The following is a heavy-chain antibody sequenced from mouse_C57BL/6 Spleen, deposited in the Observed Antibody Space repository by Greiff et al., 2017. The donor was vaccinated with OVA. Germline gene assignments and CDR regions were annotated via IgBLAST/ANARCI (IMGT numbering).Heavy chain of an antibody. J-gene: IGHJ4*01. V-gene: IGHV5-17*01. CDR3: ARTARGSSYVGAMDY. D-gene: IGHD1-1*01. CDR1: GFTFSDYG. CDR2: ISSGSSTI. Sequence: EVMLVESGGGLVKPGGSLKLSCAASGFTFSDYGMHWVRQAPEKGLEWVAYISSGSSTIYYADTVKGRFTISRDNAKNTLFLQMTSLRSEDTAMYYCARTARGSSYVGAMDYWGQGTSVTVSS.